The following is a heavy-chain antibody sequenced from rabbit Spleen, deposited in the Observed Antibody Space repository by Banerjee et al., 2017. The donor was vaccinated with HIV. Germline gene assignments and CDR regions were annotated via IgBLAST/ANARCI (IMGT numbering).Heavy chain of an antibody. V-gene: IGHV1S40*01. CDR3: SRDLPGDGGCVDL. J-gene: IGHJ3*01. Sequence: QSLEESGGDLVKPGASLTLTCTASGFSLSSYVMCWVRQAPGKGPEWIACIYAGDGSTYYASWAKGRVTISRASSTTVTLQMTSLTAADTATYFCSRDLPGDGGCVDLWGQGTLVTVS. D-gene: IGHD2-1*01. CDR2: IYAGDGST. CDR1: GFSLSSYV.